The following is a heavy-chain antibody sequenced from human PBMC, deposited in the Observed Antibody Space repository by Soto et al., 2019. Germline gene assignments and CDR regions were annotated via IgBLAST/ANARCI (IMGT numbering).Heavy chain of an antibody. CDR2: INYSGST. V-gene: IGHV4-59*02. D-gene: IGHD3-16*02. J-gene: IGHJ6*02. Sequence: QVSLQESGPGLVKPSETLSLTCTVSGGSVSNYYWTWIRQPPGKGLEWISYINYSGSTDHSPPLKSRVTISLDTSKNQFSLRLISVTAADTAVYYCARLAPRYRIRDYNYYSLDFWGQGTTVIVSS. CDR1: GGSVSNYY. CDR3: ARLAPRYRIRDYNYYSLDF.